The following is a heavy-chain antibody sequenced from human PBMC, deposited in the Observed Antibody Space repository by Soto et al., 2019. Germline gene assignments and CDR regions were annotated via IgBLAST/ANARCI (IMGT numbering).Heavy chain of an antibody. CDR1: GFTFSSYA. Sequence: GGSLRLSCAASGFTFSSYAMSWGRQAPGKGLEWDSAISGSGDSTYYAECVNRRYTISRDNSKNTLYLQMNSLRAEETAVHYYATWSVYSDYCGQGSLLTSSS. CDR3: ATWSVYSDY. D-gene: IGHD2-8*01. J-gene: IGHJ4*01. CDR2: ISGSGDST. V-gene: IGHV3-23*01.